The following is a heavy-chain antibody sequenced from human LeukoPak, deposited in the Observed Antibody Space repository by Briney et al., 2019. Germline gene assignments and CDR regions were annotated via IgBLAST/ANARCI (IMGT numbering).Heavy chain of an antibody. J-gene: IGHJ4*02. CDR1: GFSFSDYW. CDR3: ARGGRAAAGLLSVDD. CDR2: IKEDGTAK. Sequence: GGSLRLSCVASGFSFSDYWMSWVRQAPGKGLEGVANIKEDGTAKFYGDSVKGRFTGCRDNAQNSLFLKLNNLRAEETGVYFCARGGRAAAGLLSVDDWGQGTLVTVSS. D-gene: IGHD6-13*01. V-gene: IGHV3-7*01.